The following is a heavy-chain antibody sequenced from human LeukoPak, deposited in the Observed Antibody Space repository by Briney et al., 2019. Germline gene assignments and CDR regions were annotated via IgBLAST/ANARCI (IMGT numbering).Heavy chain of an antibody. J-gene: IGHJ3*02. CDR3: ARDDSGSYYDAFDI. D-gene: IGHD1-26*01. Sequence: GGSLRLSCAASGFTFSSYAMHWVRQAPGKGLEWVAVISYDGSNKYYADSVKGRFTISRDNSKNTLYLQMNSLRAEDTAVYYCARDDSGSYYDAFDIWGQGTMVTVSS. CDR1: GFTFSSYA. V-gene: IGHV3-30-3*01. CDR2: ISYDGSNK.